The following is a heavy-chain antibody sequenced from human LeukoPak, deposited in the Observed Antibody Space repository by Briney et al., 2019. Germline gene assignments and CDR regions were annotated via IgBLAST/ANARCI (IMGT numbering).Heavy chain of an antibody. V-gene: IGHV1-18*01. Sequence: AASVKVSCKASGYTFSSYGITWVRQAPGQGPEWMGWISAYNGNTHYAQKVQGRVTMTTDTSTSTAYMELRSLRSDDTAVYYCASGAYYFDFWGQGTLVTVSS. J-gene: IGHJ4*02. CDR2: ISAYNGNT. CDR1: GYTFSSYG. CDR3: ASGAYYFDF. D-gene: IGHD3-10*01.